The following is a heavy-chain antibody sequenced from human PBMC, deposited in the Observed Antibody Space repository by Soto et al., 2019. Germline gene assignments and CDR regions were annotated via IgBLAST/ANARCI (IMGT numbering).Heavy chain of an antibody. CDR1: GFTFSTYW. CDR2: INTDASST. D-gene: IGHD6-19*01. Sequence: EVQLVESGGGLVQPGGSLRLSCAASGFTFSTYWMHWVRQVPGEGLVWVSRINTDASSTSYADSVKGRFTISRDNAKNTLYLQMNSLRVEDTAVYYCARAQWSHTFDYWGQGTLVTVFS. J-gene: IGHJ4*02. V-gene: IGHV3-74*01. CDR3: ARAQWSHTFDY.